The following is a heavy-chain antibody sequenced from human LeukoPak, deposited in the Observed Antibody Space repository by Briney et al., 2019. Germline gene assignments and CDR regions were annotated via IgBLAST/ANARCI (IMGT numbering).Heavy chain of an antibody. CDR1: GYTFTSYG. J-gene: IGHJ4*02. V-gene: IGHV1-18*01. D-gene: IGHD1-26*01. Sequence: ASVEVSCKASGYTFTSYGISWVRQAPGQGLEWMGWISAYNGNTNYAQKLQGRVTMTTDTSTSTAYMELRSLRSDDTAVYYCARVLIRRATANPVDYWGQGTLVTVSS. CDR3: ARVLIRRATANPVDY. CDR2: ISAYNGNT.